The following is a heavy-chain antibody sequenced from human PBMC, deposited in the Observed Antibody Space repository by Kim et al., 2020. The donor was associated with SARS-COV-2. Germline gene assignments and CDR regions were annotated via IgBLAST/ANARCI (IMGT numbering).Heavy chain of an antibody. CDR3: ARHPPYGETGYFDY. V-gene: IGHV4-39*01. Sequence: SETLSLTYTVSGGSISNNGYYWGWIRQPPGKGLEWIGSIYYSGSTYYNPSLKSRVTISVDTSKNQFSLKLSSVTAADTAVYYCARHPPYGETGYFDYWGQGTLVTVSS. D-gene: IGHD3-10*01. CDR2: IYYSGST. CDR1: GGSISNNGYY. J-gene: IGHJ4*02.